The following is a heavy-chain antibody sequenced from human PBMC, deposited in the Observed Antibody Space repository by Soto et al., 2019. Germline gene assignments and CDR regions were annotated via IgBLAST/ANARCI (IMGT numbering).Heavy chain of an antibody. CDR3: AVAVAGPTAIGY. J-gene: IGHJ4*02. CDR2: INSDGSST. V-gene: IGHV3-74*01. Sequence: EVQLVESGGGLVQPGGSLRLSCAASGFTFSSYWMQWVRQAPGKGLVWVSRINSDGSSTSYADSVKGRFTISRDNAKNTLYQQMTSLGAEGTAVYYCAVAVAGPTAIGYWGQGTLVTVSS. CDR1: GFTFSSYW. D-gene: IGHD6-19*01.